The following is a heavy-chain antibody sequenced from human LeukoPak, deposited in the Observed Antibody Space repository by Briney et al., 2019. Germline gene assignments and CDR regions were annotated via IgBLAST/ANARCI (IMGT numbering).Heavy chain of an antibody. CDR2: ISSSSSYI. Sequence: GGSLRLSCAASGFTFSSYEMNWVRQAPGKGLEWVSSISSSSSYIYYADSVKGRFTISRDNAKNSLYLQMNSLRAEDTAVYYCARDGRGYSGYDEGWFDPWGQGTLVTVSS. V-gene: IGHV3-21*01. CDR3: ARDGRGYSGYDEGWFDP. CDR1: GFTFSSYE. D-gene: IGHD5-12*01. J-gene: IGHJ5*02.